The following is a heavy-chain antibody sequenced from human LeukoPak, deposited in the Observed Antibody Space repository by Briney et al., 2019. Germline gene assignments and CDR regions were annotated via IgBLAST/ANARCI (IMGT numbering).Heavy chain of an antibody. CDR2: IYNSGST. D-gene: IGHD2-2*01. J-gene: IGHJ4*02. CDR3: ARLNRGYCSSTSCYAPYY. CDR1: GYSISSGYF. Sequence: SETLSLTCTVSGYSISSGYFWGWIRQPPGKGLEWIGTIYNSGSTYYNASLESRVTISVDTSKNQFSLKLSSVTAADTAVYYCARLNRGYCSSTSCYAPYYWGQGTLVTVSS. V-gene: IGHV4-38-2*02.